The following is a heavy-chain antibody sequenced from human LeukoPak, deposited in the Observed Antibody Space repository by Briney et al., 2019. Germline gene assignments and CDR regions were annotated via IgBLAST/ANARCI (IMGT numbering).Heavy chain of an antibody. CDR3: AKGSLSIAAAMVQVY. CDR2: IRYDGSNK. V-gene: IGHV3-30*02. D-gene: IGHD6-13*01. CDR1: GFTFSSYG. Sequence: GGSLRLSCAASGFTFSSYGMHWVRQAPGKGLEWVAFIRYDGSNKYYADSVKGRFTISRDNSKNTLYLQMNSLRAEGTAVYYCAKGSLSIAAAMVQVYWGQGTLVTVSS. J-gene: IGHJ4*02.